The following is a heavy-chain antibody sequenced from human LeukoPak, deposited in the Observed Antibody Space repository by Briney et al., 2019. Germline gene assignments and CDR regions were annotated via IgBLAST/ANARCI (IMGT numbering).Heavy chain of an antibody. D-gene: IGHD3-10*01. V-gene: IGHV3-7*01. CDR2: IKQDGSEK. Sequence: GGSLRLSCAASGFTFSSYWMSWVRQAPGKGLEWVANIKQDGSEKYYVDSVKGRFTISRDNAKNSLYLQMNSLRAEDTAVYYCARVGFRYYYGSGSYSFDYWGQGTLSPSPQ. CDR1: GFTFSSYW. J-gene: IGHJ4*02. CDR3: ARVGFRYYYGSGSYSFDY.